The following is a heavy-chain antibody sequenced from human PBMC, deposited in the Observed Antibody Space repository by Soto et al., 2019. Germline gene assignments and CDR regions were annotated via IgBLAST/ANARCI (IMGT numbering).Heavy chain of an antibody. CDR3: ARARGVWYSYGMDV. Sequence: PSETLSLTCAGYWGSFSGYYWSWVRQPPGKGLEWIGEINHSGSTNYNPSLKSRVTISVDTSKNQFSLKLSSVTAADTAVYYCARARGVWYSYGMDVWGQGTTVTVSS. CDR2: INHSGST. CDR1: WGSFSGYY. J-gene: IGHJ6*02. V-gene: IGHV4-34*01. D-gene: IGHD3-16*01.